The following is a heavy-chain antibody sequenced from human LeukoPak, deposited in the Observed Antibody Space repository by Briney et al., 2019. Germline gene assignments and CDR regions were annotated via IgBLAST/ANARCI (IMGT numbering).Heavy chain of an antibody. CDR3: ATFYSFSAYYYYYMDV. Sequence: SETLSLTCTVSSGPISTYYWSWIRQPPGKGLEWIGYMHYSGSTNYNPSLNSRITMSVDTSKNQFSLKLSSVAAADTAVYYCATFYSFSAYYYYYMDVWGKGTTVTVSS. CDR2: MHYSGST. CDR1: SGPISTYY. J-gene: IGHJ6*03. D-gene: IGHD6-13*01. V-gene: IGHV4-59*01.